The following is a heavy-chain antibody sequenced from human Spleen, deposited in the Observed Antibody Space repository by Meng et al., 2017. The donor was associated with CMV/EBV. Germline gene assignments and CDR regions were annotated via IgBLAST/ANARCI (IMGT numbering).Heavy chain of an antibody. Sequence: SETLSLTCAASGFTFSNVWMSWVRQAPGKGLEWIGNAFHSGNTYYNPSLRSRVTISVDTSKNQFSLRMSSVTAADTAVYYCARRYCISASCYRGFDYWGQGTLVTVSS. D-gene: IGHD2-2*02. CDR2: AFHSGNT. V-gene: IGHV4-38-2*01. CDR3: ARRYCISASCYRGFDY. J-gene: IGHJ4*02. CDR1: GFTFSNVW.